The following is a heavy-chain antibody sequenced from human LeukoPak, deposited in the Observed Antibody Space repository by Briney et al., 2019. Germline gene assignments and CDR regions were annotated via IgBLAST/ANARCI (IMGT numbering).Heavy chain of an antibody. D-gene: IGHD1-26*01. Sequence: SETLSLTCTVSGGSISSSSYYWGWIRQPPGKGLEWIGRIYYSGSTYYNPSLKSRITISVDTSKNQFSLKLSSVTAADTAVYYCARHSSLGATADFWGQGTLVTVSS. CDR2: IYYSGST. CDR3: ARHSSLGATADF. CDR1: GGSISSSSYY. J-gene: IGHJ4*02. V-gene: IGHV4-39*01.